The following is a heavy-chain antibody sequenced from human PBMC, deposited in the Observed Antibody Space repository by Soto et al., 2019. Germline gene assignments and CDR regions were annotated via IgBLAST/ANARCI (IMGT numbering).Heavy chain of an antibody. CDR1: GYTFTNYA. D-gene: IGHD3-16*02. J-gene: IGHJ4*02. V-gene: IGHV1-3*04. CDR2: INTANGNT. CDR3: ARGGGGLSFGELPFFDY. Sequence: QVQLVQSGAEEKKPGASVKVSCKASGYTFTNYAIHWVRQAPGQRLEWMGWINTANGNTQYSQKFQGRLTIIRDTSTNTVNMDLSTLRSEDTARYYCARGGGGLSFGELPFFDYWGQGALVTVSS.